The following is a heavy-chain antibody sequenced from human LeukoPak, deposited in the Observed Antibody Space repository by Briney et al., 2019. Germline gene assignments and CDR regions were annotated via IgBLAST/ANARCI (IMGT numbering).Heavy chain of an antibody. D-gene: IGHD3-22*01. J-gene: IGHJ4*02. Sequence: PGGSLRLSCTASGFTVSSNYMTWVRQAPGKGLECVSVIHSGGATYYADSVKGRFTISRDNSKNTLYLQMNSLRVEDTAVYYCAAKWLLRRYWGQGTLVTVSS. CDR3: AAKWLLRRY. V-gene: IGHV3-66*01. CDR1: GFTVSSNY. CDR2: IHSGGAT.